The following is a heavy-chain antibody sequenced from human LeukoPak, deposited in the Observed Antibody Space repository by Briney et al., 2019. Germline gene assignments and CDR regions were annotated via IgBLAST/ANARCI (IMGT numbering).Heavy chain of an antibody. J-gene: IGHJ4*02. V-gene: IGHV3-23*01. CDR3: ARVWYY. Sequence: PGGSLTLSCAAFGFTFTRYAMIWVRQAPGKGMEWVSSIDGSSSAIYYADSVKGRLTISRDNSENTLYLQINSLRVEDTAIFYCARVWYYWRRGTLVTVSS. D-gene: IGHD3-16*01. CDR2: IDGSSSAI. CDR1: GFTFTRYA.